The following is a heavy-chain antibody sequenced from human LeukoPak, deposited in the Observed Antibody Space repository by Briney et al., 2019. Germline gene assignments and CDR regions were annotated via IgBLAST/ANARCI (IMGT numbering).Heavy chain of an antibody. D-gene: IGHD3-3*01. V-gene: IGHV1-18*01. CDR1: GYTFTSYG. CDR3: ARARVGAPPRDAFDI. Sequence: GASVKVSCKASGYTFTSYGISWVRQAPGQGLEWMGWISAYNGNTNYAQKLQGRGTMTTDTSTSTAYMELRSLRSDDTAVYYCARARVGAPPRDAFDIWGQGTMVTVSS. J-gene: IGHJ3*02. CDR2: ISAYNGNT.